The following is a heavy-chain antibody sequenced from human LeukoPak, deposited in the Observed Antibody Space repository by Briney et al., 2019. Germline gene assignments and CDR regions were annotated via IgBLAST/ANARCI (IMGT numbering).Heavy chain of an antibody. J-gene: IGHJ5*02. CDR2: IFPILGIA. V-gene: IGHV1-69*04. Sequence: ASVKVSCKASGGTFSSYAISWVRQAPGQGLEWMGRIFPILGIANYAQKFQGRVTITADKSTSTAYMELSSLRSEDTAVYYCAREWELLWYRWFDPWGQGTLVTVSS. CDR3: AREWELLWYRWFDP. D-gene: IGHD1-26*01. CDR1: GGTFSSYA.